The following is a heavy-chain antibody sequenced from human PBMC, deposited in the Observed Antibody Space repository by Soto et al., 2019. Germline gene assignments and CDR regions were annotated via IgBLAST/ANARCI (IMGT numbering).Heavy chain of an antibody. CDR3: AREVPAPYYFYGMHV. J-gene: IGHJ6*02. V-gene: IGHV1-18*01. CDR1: GYSFTTYG. CDR2: ISAYNGNT. Sequence: QVQLVQSGGEVKKPGASVKVSCKTSGYSFTTYGISWVRQAPGQGLEWMGWISAYNGNTNYAQKLQDRVTMTTDTSTSTAYVELRSLRSDDTAVYYCAREVPAPYYFYGMHVWVLASTVTVSS.